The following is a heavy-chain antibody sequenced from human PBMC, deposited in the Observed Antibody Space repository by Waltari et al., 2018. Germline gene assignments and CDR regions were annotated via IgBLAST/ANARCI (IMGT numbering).Heavy chain of an antibody. D-gene: IGHD3-16*01. CDR2: MYYGGST. V-gene: IGHV4-39*07. CDR3: ARPWGRFLGGEYFFDY. Sequence: QVQLQESGPGLVKPAQTLSLTCTVSGGSISSGGDHWRWIRQPPGKGPEWNGSMYYGGSTYYSPSHKSRVTISVDTSKNQFSLKLSSVTAADTAVYYCARPWGRFLGGEYFFDYWGQGTLVTVSS. J-gene: IGHJ4*02. CDR1: GGSISSGGDH.